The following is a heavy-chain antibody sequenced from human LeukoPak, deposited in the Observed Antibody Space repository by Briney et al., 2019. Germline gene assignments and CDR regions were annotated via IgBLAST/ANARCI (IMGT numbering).Heavy chain of an antibody. CDR3: AREMVRGVMRY. J-gene: IGHJ4*02. CDR2: MNPNSGNT. CDR1: GYTFTSYD. D-gene: IGHD3-10*01. V-gene: IGHV1-8*01. Sequence: ASVQVSCKASGYTFTSYDINWVRQATGQGLEWMGWMNPNSGNTGYAQKFQGRVTMTRNTSISTAYMELSSMRSEDTAVYYCAREMVRGVMRYWGQGTLVTVSS.